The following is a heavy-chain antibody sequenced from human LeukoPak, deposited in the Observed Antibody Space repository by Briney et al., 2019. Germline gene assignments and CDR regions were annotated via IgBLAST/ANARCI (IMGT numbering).Heavy chain of an antibody. Sequence: PGRSLRLSCAASGFTFSNYAMGWVRQAPGKGLEWVSATRGSGDSTYYADSVKGRFTISRDNSENALYLQMNSLRAEDTAIYYCAKDGPPPDCWGQGTLVTVSS. CDR1: GFTFSNYA. V-gene: IGHV3-23*01. J-gene: IGHJ4*02. CDR2: TRGSGDST. CDR3: AKDGPPPDC.